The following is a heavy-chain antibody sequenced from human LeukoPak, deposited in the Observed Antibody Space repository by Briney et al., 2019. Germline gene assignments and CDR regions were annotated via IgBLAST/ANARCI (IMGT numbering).Heavy chain of an antibody. CDR2: ISGSGGST. CDR1: GFTFSSYA. Sequence: GGSLRLSCAASGFTFSSYAMSWVRQAPGKGLEWVSAISGSGGSTYYADSVKGRFTISRDNSKNTLYLQMNSLRAEDTAVYYCAKQPIYDFWSGYYFDYWGQGTLVTVSS. J-gene: IGHJ4*02. V-gene: IGHV3-23*01. D-gene: IGHD3-3*01. CDR3: AKQPIYDFWSGYYFDY.